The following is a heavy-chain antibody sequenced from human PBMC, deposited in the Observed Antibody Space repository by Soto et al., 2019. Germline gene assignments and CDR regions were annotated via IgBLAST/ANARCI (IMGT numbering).Heavy chain of an antibody. CDR2: IYYSGST. D-gene: IGHD2-15*01. V-gene: IGHV4-31*03. CDR1: GGPISSGGYY. Sequence: SETLSLTCTVSGGPISSGGYYWSWIRQHPGKGLEWIGYIYYSGSTYYNPSLKSRVTISVDTSKNQFSLKLSSVTAADTAVYYCARAYCSGGSCYGFDYYYYGMDVWGQGTTVTVSS. J-gene: IGHJ6*02. CDR3: ARAYCSGGSCYGFDYYYYGMDV.